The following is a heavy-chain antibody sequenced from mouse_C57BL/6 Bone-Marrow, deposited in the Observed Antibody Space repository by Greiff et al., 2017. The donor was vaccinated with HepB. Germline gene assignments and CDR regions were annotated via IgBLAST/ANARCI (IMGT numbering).Heavy chain of an antibody. CDR3: TTRHYAHWYFDV. J-gene: IGHJ1*03. Sequence: EVQLQQSGAELVRPGASVKLSCTASGFNIKDDYMHWVKQRPEQGLEWIGWIDPENGDTEYASKFQGKATITADTSSNTAYLQLSSLTSEDTAVYYCTTRHYAHWYFDVWGTGTTVTVSS. CDR2: IDPENGDT. V-gene: IGHV14-4*01. D-gene: IGHD1-1*02. CDR1: GFNIKDDY.